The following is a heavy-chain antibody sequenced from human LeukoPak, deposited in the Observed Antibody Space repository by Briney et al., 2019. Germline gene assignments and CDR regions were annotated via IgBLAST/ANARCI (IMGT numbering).Heavy chain of an antibody. J-gene: IGHJ5*02. CDR1: GFTFSSYS. CDR3: ARDSIQQIRSLNWFDP. V-gene: IGHV3-21*01. Sequence: GGSLRLSCAASGFTFSSYSMNWVRQAPGKGLELVSSISSSSSYIYYADSVKGRFTISRDNAKNSLYLQMNSLRAEDTAVYYCARDSIQQIRSLNWFDPWGQGTLVTVSS. D-gene: IGHD3-3*01. CDR2: ISSSSSYI.